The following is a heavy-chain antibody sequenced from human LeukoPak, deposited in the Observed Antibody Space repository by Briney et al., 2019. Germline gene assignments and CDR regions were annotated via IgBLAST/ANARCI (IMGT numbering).Heavy chain of an antibody. V-gene: IGHV3-21*04. Sequence: GGSLRLSCAASGFTFSSYSMNWVRQAPGKGLEWVSSISSSSSYIYYADSVKGRFTISRDNAKNSLYLQMNSLRAEDTAVYYCARADIVVVPAARYSEYYYYGMDVWGQGTTVTVSS. CDR1: GFTFSSYS. CDR3: ARADIVVVPAARYSEYYYYGMDV. CDR2: ISSSSSYI. D-gene: IGHD2-2*01. J-gene: IGHJ6*02.